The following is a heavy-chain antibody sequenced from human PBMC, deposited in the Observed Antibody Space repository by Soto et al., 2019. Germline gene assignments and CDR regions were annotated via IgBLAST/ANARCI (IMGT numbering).Heavy chain of an antibody. Sequence: PSQTLSLTCAISGDSVSSNTAAWNWIRSSPSRGLEWQGRTYYRSNWRHDYAVSVKSRITVNPDTSKNHFSLQLNSVTPDDTAVYYCARGVAGSGFDLWGQGTLVTVSS. CDR1: GDSVSSNTAA. CDR2: TYYRSNWRH. V-gene: IGHV6-1*01. CDR3: ARGVAGSGFDL. J-gene: IGHJ4*02. D-gene: IGHD6-19*01.